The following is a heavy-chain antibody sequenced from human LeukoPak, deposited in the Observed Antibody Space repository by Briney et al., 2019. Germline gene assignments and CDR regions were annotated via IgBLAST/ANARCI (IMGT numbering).Heavy chain of an antibody. CDR1: GGSFSGYY. CDR2: INHSGST. Sequence: SETLSLTCAVYGGSFSGYYWSWIRQPPGKGLEWIGEINHSGSTNYNTSLKSRVTISVYTSNNQFSLKLSSVTAADTAVYYCASLAYYDILTGPTQTDYWGQGTLVTVSS. D-gene: IGHD3-9*01. CDR3: ASLAYYDILTGPTQTDY. V-gene: IGHV4-34*01. J-gene: IGHJ4*02.